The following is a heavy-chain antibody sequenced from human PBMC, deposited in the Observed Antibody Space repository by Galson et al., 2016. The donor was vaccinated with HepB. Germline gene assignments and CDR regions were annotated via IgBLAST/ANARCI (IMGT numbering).Heavy chain of an antibody. J-gene: IGHJ4*02. D-gene: IGHD3-22*01. Sequence: SLRLSCAASGFTFSAYGMHWIRQAPGKGLEWVAVVWFDGSKKYYADSVKGRFTISRDNSKTTVYLEMNALRAEDTAMYYCARGEPRAGYDRPVWGQGTLVTVSS. CDR1: GFTFSAYG. CDR2: VWFDGSKK. CDR3: ARGEPRAGYDRPV. V-gene: IGHV3-33*01.